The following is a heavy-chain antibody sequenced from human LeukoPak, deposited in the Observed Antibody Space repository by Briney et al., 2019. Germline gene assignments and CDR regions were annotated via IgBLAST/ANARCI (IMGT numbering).Heavy chain of an antibody. Sequence: GASVKVSCKASGYTFTGYYMHWVRQAPGQGLEWMGWIDPNSGGTNYAQKFQGRVTMTRDTSISTAYMELSRLRSEDTAVYYCARGGRYYDSSGYSIWGQGTLVTVSS. J-gene: IGHJ4*02. V-gene: IGHV1-2*02. CDR1: GYTFTGYY. CDR2: IDPNSGGT. CDR3: ARGGRYYDSSGYSI. D-gene: IGHD3-22*01.